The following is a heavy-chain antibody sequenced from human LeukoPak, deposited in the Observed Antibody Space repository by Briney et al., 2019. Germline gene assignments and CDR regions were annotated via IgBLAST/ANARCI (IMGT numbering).Heavy chain of an antibody. J-gene: IGHJ5*02. CDR3: GRDGRLIQLWFDP. CDR1: GFTFSSYA. V-gene: IGHV3-64*01. CDR2: ISSNGGST. D-gene: IGHD5-18*01. Sequence: GGSLRLSCAASGFTFSSYAMHWVRQAPGKGLEYVSAISSNGGSTYYANSVKGRFTISRDNSKNTLYLQMNSLRADDTAVYYCGRDGRLIQLWFDPWGQGTLVTVSS.